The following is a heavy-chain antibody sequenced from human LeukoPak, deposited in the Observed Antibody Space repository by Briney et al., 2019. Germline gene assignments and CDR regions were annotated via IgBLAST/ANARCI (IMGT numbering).Heavy chain of an antibody. CDR2: INPIFGTA. J-gene: IGHJ6*03. D-gene: IGHD4-11*01. CDR3: ARDSSNYEYYYYYMDV. V-gene: IGHV1-69*01. Sequence: ASVKVSCKASGGTFSSYAISWVRQAPGQGLEWMGGINPIFGTANYAQKFQGRVTITADESTSTAYMELSSLRSEDTAVYYCARDSSNYEYYYYYMDVWGKGTTVTVSS. CDR1: GGTFSSYA.